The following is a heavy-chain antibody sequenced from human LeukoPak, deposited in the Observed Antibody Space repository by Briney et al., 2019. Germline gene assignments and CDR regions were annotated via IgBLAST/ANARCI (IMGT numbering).Heavy chain of an antibody. J-gene: IGHJ5*02. D-gene: IGHD2-15*01. V-gene: IGHV4-39*07. Sequence: SETLSLTCTVSGGSISSSSYYWGWIRQPPGKGLEWIGSIYYSGSTYYNPSLKSRVTISVDKSKDQFSLKLSSVTAADTAVYYCARDLGYCSGGSCYDWFDPWGQGTLVTVSS. CDR1: GGSISSSSYY. CDR2: IYYSGST. CDR3: ARDLGYCSGGSCYDWFDP.